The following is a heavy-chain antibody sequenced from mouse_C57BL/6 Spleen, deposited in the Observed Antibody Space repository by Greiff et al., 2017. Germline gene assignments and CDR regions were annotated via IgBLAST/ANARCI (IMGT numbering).Heavy chain of an antibody. CDR3: ARSAYYYGSLYYYAMDY. CDR2: IYPGDGAT. J-gene: IGHJ4*01. CDR1: GYAFSSSW. V-gene: IGHV1-82*01. D-gene: IGHD1-1*01. Sequence: VKLVESGPELVKPGASVKISCKASGYAFSSSWMNWVKQRPGKGLEWIGRIYPGDGATNYNGKFKGKATLTEDKSSRTAYMQLSSLTSKDSAVYFWARSAYYYGSLYYYAMDYWGQGTSVTVSS.